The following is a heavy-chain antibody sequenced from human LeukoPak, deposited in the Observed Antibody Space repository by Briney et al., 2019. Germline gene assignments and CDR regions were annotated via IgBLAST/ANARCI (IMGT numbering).Heavy chain of an antibody. Sequence: PSETLSLTCTVSGVSISSYYWSWIRQPPGKGLEWVGHIYYSGSTNYNPSLKSRVTISVDTSKNQFSLKLSSVTAADTAVYYCARGTPFEAAVDFQHWGQGTLVTVSS. J-gene: IGHJ1*01. CDR2: IYYSGST. CDR1: GVSISSYY. CDR3: ARGTPFEAAVDFQH. D-gene: IGHD6-13*01. V-gene: IGHV4-59*01.